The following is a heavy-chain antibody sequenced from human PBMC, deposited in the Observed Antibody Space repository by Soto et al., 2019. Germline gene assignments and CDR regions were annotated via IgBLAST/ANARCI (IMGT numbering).Heavy chain of an antibody. Sequence: GESLKISCKGSGYSFTSYWISWVRQMPGKGLEWMGRIDPSDSYTDYSPSFQGHVTISADKSISTAYLQWSSLKASDTAMYYCARQGAAAGTNYYYGMDVWGQGTTVTVSS. V-gene: IGHV5-10-1*01. D-gene: IGHD6-13*01. J-gene: IGHJ6*02. CDR3: ARQGAAAGTNYYYGMDV. CDR2: IDPSDSYT. CDR1: GYSFTSYW.